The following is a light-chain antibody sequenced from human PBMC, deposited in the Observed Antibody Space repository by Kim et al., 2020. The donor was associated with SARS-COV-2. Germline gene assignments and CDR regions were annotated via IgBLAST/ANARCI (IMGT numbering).Light chain of an antibody. CDR1: QSVSSY. Sequence: LALSPGERATPSCRASQSVSSYLAWYQQKPGQAPRLLIYDASNRATGIPARFSGSGSGTDFTLTISSLEPEDFAVYYCQQHSNWLTVGGGTKVEI. CDR3: QQHSNWLT. J-gene: IGKJ4*01. V-gene: IGKV3-11*01. CDR2: DAS.